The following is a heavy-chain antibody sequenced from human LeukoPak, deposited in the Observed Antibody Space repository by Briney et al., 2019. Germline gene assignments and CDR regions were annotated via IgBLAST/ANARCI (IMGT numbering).Heavy chain of an antibody. D-gene: IGHD2/OR15-2a*01. V-gene: IGHV4-39*07. CDR1: GGSISGSSYY. Sequence: SETLSLTRTVSGGSISGSSYYWGWIRQPPGTGLEWIGSVYSGGNTYYNPALKSRVSISVDTSKNQFSLKVRSVTAADTAIYYCARAKTLSSLFDYWGQGTLVTVSS. CDR2: VYSGGNT. CDR3: ARAKTLSSLFDY. J-gene: IGHJ4*02.